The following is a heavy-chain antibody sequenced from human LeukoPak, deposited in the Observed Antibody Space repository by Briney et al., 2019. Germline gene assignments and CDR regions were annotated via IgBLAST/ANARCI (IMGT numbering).Heavy chain of an antibody. J-gene: IGHJ4*02. D-gene: IGHD6-13*01. V-gene: IGHV3-9*01. CDR3: AKDMGHIAAAPGDY. CDR2: IRWNSGSV. CDR1: GFTFDEYA. Sequence: AGGSLRLSCAASGFTFDEYAMHWVRRAPGKGLEWVSGIRWNSGSVVYADSVKGRFTTSRDNAKNSLYLQMSSLRSEDTALYYFAKDMGHIAAAPGDYWGQGTLVTVSS.